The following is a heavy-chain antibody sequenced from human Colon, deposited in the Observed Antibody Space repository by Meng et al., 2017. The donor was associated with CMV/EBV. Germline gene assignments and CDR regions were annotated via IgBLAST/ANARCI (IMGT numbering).Heavy chain of an antibody. CDR3: VRESEVSGVVYLHH. J-gene: IGHJ1*01. CDR2: MSAYSGDT. Sequence: SCYPFATYGFSWVRQATGQGLEWMGWMSAYSGDTHFAQNFQGRVILTRDTSTTTAYLEMRSLRSDDTATYYCVRESEVSGVVYLHHWGQGTLVTVSS. D-gene: IGHD6-19*01. V-gene: IGHV1-18*01. CDR1: CYPFATYG.